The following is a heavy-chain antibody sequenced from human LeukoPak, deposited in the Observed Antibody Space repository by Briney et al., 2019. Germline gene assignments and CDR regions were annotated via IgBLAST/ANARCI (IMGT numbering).Heavy chain of an antibody. D-gene: IGHD2-21*02. Sequence: PGGSLRLSCAASGFTFSSYWMHWVRQAPGKGLVWVPRINSDGSSTSYADSVKGRFTISRDNAKNTLYLQMNSLRAEDTAVYYCARDLLTSRNYYYGMDVWGQGTTVTVSS. CDR3: ARDLLTSRNYYYGMDV. CDR2: INSDGSST. J-gene: IGHJ6*02. CDR1: GFTFSSYW. V-gene: IGHV3-74*01.